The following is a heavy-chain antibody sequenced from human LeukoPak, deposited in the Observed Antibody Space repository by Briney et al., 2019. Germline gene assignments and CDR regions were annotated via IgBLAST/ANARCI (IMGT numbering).Heavy chain of an antibody. CDR2: IWYDGSNK. CDR1: GFTFSSYG. V-gene: IGHV3-33*01. J-gene: IGHJ4*02. D-gene: IGHD6-13*01. CDR3: ARSSIGYSSSWYLDY. Sequence: GGFLRLSCAASGFTFSSYGMHWVRQAPGKGLEWVAVIWYDGSNKYYADSVKGRFTISRDNSKNTLYLQMNSLRAEDTAVYYCARSSIGYSSSWYLDYWGQGTLVTVSS.